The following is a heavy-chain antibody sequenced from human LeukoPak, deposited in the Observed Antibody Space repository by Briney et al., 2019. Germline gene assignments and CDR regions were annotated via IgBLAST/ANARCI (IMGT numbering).Heavy chain of an antibody. J-gene: IGHJ4*02. CDR2: IYYSGST. CDR3: ATMYSSGWYYFDY. Sequence: SETLSLTCTVSGGSISSYYWSWIRQPPGKGLEWIGYIYYSGSTNYNPSLKSRVTISVDTSKNQFSLRLSSVTAADTAVYYCATMYSSGWYYFDYWGQGTLVTVSS. CDR1: GGSISSYY. V-gene: IGHV4-59*01. D-gene: IGHD6-19*01.